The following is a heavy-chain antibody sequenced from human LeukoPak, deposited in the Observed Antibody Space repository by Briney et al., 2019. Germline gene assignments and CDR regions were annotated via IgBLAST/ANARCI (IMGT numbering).Heavy chain of an antibody. CDR1: GFTFNNYA. Sequence: AGGSLRLSCAASGFTFNNYAMSWVRQAPGKGLEWVSAISGSGGSTYYADSVKGRFTISRDNSKNTLYLQMNSLRAEDTAVYYCAKGPSSGWTNWFDPWGQGTLVTVSS. J-gene: IGHJ5*02. CDR2: ISGSGGST. V-gene: IGHV3-23*01. CDR3: AKGPSSGWTNWFDP. D-gene: IGHD6-19*01.